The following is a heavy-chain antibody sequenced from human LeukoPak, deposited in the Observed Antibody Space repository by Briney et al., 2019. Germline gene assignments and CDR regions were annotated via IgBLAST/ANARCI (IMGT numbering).Heavy chain of an antibody. J-gene: IGHJ4*02. D-gene: IGHD2-2*01. CDR1: GGTFSSYA. CDR2: INPSGGST. V-gene: IGHV1-46*01. CDR3: ARDKDQLLLGYFDY. Sequence: ASVKVSCKASGGTFSSYAISWVRQAPGQGLEWMGIINPSGGSTSYAQKFQGRVTMTRDTSTSTVYMELSSLRSEDTAVYYCARDKDQLLLGYFDYWGQGTLVTVSS.